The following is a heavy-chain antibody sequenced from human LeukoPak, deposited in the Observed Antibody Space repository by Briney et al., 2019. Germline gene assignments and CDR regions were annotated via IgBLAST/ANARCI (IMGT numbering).Heavy chain of an antibody. V-gene: IGHV1-18*01. D-gene: IGHD6-13*01. CDR2: ISAYNGNT. CDR1: GYTFTSYG. CDR3: TIAAAGTFDY. J-gene: IGHJ4*02. Sequence: ASVKVSCKASGYTFTSYGISWVRQAPGQGLEWMGWISAYNGNTNYAQKLQGRVTMTTDTSTSTVYMELRSLRSDDTAVYYCTIAAAGTFDYWGQGTLVTVSS.